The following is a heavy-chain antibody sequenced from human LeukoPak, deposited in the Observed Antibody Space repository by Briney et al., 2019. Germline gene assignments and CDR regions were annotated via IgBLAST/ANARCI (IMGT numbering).Heavy chain of an antibody. D-gene: IGHD2-21*01. Sequence: ASVKVSCKTSGYSFTDYYMHWVRQAPGQGLEWMGWINPNSGGTSSAQKFQGRVTMTRDASITTVYMEVSWLTSDDTAIYYCARADRLHGGPYLIGPWGQGTLVTVSS. V-gene: IGHV1-2*02. CDR1: GYSFTDYY. CDR3: ARADRLHGGPYLIGP. J-gene: IGHJ5*02. CDR2: INPNSGGT.